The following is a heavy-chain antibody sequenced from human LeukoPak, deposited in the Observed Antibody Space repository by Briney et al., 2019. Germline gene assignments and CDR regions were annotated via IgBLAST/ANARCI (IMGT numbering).Heavy chain of an antibody. V-gene: IGHV3-23*01. CDR3: AKDSDYYYYMDV. CDR2: VSGSGGST. CDR1: GFTFSSYD. J-gene: IGHJ6*03. Sequence: QPGGSLRLSCAASGFTFSSYDMTWVRQATGKGLDWVSTVSGSGGSTYYADSVKGRFTISRDNSKNTLYLQMNSLRAEDTAVYYCAKDSDYYYYMDVWGTGTTVTVSS.